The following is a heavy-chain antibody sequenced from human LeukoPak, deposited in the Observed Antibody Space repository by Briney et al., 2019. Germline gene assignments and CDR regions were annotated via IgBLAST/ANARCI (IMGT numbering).Heavy chain of an antibody. CDR1: GGSFSGYY. Sequence: PSETLSLTCAVYGGSFSGYYWSWIRQPPGKGLEWIGEINHSGSTNYNPSLKSRVTISVDTSKNQFSLKLSSVTAADTAVYYCARGMRLRYFDWPQARGANFDYWGQGTLVTVSS. J-gene: IGHJ4*02. CDR2: INHSGST. D-gene: IGHD3-9*01. CDR3: ARGMRLRYFDWPQARGANFDY. V-gene: IGHV4-34*01.